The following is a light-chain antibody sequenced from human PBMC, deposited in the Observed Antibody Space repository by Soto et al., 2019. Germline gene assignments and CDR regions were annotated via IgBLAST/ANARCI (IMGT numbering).Light chain of an antibody. CDR1: QGISSY. V-gene: IGKV1-9*01. J-gene: IGKJ4*01. CDR3: QQLNSYPF. Sequence: DIQLTQSPSFLSASVGDRVTITCRASQGISSYLAWYQQKPGKAPKLLIYAASTLQSGVPSRFSGSGSGTEFTLKISRLQPEDFATYYCQQLNSYPFFGGGPTVDIX. CDR2: AAS.